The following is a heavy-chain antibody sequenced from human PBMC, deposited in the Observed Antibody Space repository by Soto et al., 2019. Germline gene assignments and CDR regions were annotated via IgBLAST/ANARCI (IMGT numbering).Heavy chain of an antibody. CDR3: AKLCDDSSGWYWYYYYGMDV. D-gene: IGHD6-19*01. J-gene: IGHJ6*02. Sequence: GGSLRLSCAASGFTFSSYGMHWVRQAPGKGLERVAVISYDGSNKYYADSVKGRFTISRDNSKNTLYLQMNSLRAEDTAVYYCAKLCDDSSGWYWYYYYGMDVWGQGTTVTVSS. CDR2: ISYDGSNK. CDR1: GFTFSSYG. V-gene: IGHV3-30*18.